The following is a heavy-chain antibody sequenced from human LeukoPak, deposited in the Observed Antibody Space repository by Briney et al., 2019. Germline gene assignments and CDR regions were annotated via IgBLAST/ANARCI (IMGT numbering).Heavy chain of an antibody. V-gene: IGHV1-24*01. CDR3: ARALKNVDIVATIKRGYYYYYYGIDV. CDR1: GYTLTELS. J-gene: IGHJ6*02. D-gene: IGHD5-12*01. Sequence: ASVKVSCTVSGYTLTELSMHWVRQAPGKGLEWMGGFDPEDGETIYAQKFQGRVTITADESTSTAYMELSSLRSEDTAVYYCARALKNVDIVATIKRGYYYYYYGIDVWGQGTTVTVSS. CDR2: FDPEDGET.